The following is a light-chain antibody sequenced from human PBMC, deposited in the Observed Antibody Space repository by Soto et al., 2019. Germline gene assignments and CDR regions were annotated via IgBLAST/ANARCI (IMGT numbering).Light chain of an antibody. V-gene: IGKV3-11*01. CDR2: DAS. Sequence: EIVLTQSPATLSLSPGERATLSCRASQSVSSYLAWYQQKPGQAPRLLIYDASNRATGIPARFSGSGSGTDFTLTISSLEPEDFAIYYCQQYSHWPPETFGQGTKVDIK. CDR3: QQYSHWPPET. J-gene: IGKJ1*01. CDR1: QSVSSY.